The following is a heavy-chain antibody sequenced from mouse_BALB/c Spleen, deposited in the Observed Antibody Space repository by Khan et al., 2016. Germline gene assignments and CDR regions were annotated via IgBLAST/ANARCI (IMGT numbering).Heavy chain of an antibody. J-gene: IGHJ3*01. Sequence: EVQLQESGPGLVKPSQSLSLTCTVTGYSITSYYAWNWIRQFPGNKLEWMGYISYSGYSSYNPSLKSRISITRDTSKNQFFLQLNSVTPDDTATYYCAKGRRKAWFAYWGQGTLVTVSA. V-gene: IGHV3-2*02. CDR2: ISYSGYS. CDR1: GYSITSYYA. CDR3: AKGRRKAWFAY.